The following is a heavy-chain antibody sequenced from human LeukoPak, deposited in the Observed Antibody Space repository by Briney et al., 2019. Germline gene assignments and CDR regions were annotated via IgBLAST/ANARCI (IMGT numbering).Heavy chain of an antibody. J-gene: IGHJ4*02. CDR1: GFTFDDYA. CDR2: ISWNSGTI. CDR3: AKDTYYDNSALDY. Sequence: GGSLRLSCAASGFTFDDYAMHWVRQAPGKGLEWVSGISWNSGTIGYADSVKGRFTISRDNAKNSLYLQMNSLRAEDTALYYCAKDTYYDNSALDYWGQGTLVTVSS. V-gene: IGHV3-9*01. D-gene: IGHD3-22*01.